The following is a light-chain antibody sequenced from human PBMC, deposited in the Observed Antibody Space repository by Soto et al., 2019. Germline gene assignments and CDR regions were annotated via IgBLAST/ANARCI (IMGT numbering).Light chain of an antibody. Sequence: DIQMTQSPSTLPASVGDRVTITCRASQSISNWLAWYQQKPGKAPKLLIYDASSLESGVPSRFSGSRSGTEFTLTISSLQPEDFATYYCQQYNGYSTWTFGQGTKVDIK. J-gene: IGKJ1*01. CDR2: DAS. V-gene: IGKV1-5*01. CDR1: QSISNW. CDR3: QQYNGYSTWT.